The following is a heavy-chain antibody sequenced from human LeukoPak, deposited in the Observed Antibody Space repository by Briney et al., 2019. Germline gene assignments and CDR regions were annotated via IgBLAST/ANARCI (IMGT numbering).Heavy chain of an antibody. CDR2: ISGSGGST. D-gene: IGHD1-26*01. CDR1: GFTFSSYA. J-gene: IGHJ4*02. V-gene: IGHV3-23*01. CDR3: AKSRGSIVGAPGNDY. Sequence: GGSLRLSCAASGFTFSSYAMTWVRQAPGKGLEWVSVISGSGGSTYYADSVKGRFTISRDNSKNTLYLQMNSLRAEDTAVYYCAKSRGSIVGAPGNDYWGQGTLVTVSS.